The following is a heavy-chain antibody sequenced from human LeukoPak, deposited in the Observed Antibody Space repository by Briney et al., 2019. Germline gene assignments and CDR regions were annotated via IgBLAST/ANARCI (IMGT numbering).Heavy chain of an antibody. D-gene: IGHD3/OR15-3a*01. CDR3: ARQDGLWDWDLGGGFDF. CDR2: IPTTGTT. Sequence: SETLSLTCTVSGTSISRHYWSWLRQSAGLGLEWLGYIPTTGTTTYNPSFEGRVTMSEDTTQIHLSLTLSSVAAADTDDYFCARQDGLWDWDLGGGFDFWGQGIQVTVSS. J-gene: IGHJ5*01. CDR1: GTSISRHY. V-gene: IGHV4-4*09.